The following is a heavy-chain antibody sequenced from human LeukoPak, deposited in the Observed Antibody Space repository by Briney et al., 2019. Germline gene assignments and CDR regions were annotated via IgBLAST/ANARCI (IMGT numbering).Heavy chain of an antibody. CDR1: GFTFSSYA. D-gene: IGHD6-25*01. V-gene: IGHV4-34*01. Sequence: GSLRLSCAASGFTFSSYAMSWVRQPPGKGLEWVGDINHRGSTNYNPSLKSRVTTSVDTSKNQFSLKLSSVTAADTAVYYCARARGTEAIDYWGQGTLVTVSS. CDR3: ARARGTEAIDY. J-gene: IGHJ4*02. CDR2: INHRGST.